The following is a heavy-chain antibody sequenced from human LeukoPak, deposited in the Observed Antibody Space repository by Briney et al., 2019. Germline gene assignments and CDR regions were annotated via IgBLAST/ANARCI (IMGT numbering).Heavy chain of an antibody. CDR3: ARDRWQQLAPGDY. CDR2: ISWNSGSI. V-gene: IGHV3-9*01. Sequence: AGGSLRLSCAASGFTFDDYAMHWVRQAPGKGLEWVSGISWNSGSIGYADSVKGRFTISRDNAKNSLFLQMNSLRAEDTAVYFCARDRWQQLAPGDYWGQGTLVIVSS. CDR1: GFTFDDYA. D-gene: IGHD6-13*01. J-gene: IGHJ4*02.